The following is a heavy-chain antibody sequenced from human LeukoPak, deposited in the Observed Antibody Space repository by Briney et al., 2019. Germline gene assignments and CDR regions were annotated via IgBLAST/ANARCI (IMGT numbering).Heavy chain of an antibody. V-gene: IGHV3-48*01. CDR3: AREVLWFGGFSFGGFDY. CDR2: ISSSSSTI. J-gene: IGHJ4*02. CDR1: GFTFSSYS. D-gene: IGHD3-10*01. Sequence: GGSLRLSCAASGFTFSSYSMNWVRQAPGKGLEWVSYISSSSSTIYYADSVKGRFTISRDNAKNSLYLQMNSLRAEDTAVYYCAREVLWFGGFSFGGFDYWGRGTLVTVSS.